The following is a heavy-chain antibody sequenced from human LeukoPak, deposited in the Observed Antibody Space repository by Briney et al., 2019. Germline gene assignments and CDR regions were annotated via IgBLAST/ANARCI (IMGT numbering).Heavy chain of an antibody. J-gene: IGHJ4*02. CDR3: ASWPGYGRG. CDR1: GFTFRSNY. Sequence: GGSLRLSCAAFGFTFRSNYMSWVRQAPGKGLEWVSVIYSGGSTYYADSVKGRFTIPRHNSKNTLYLQMNSLRAEDTAVYYCASWPGYGRGWGQGTLVTVSS. CDR2: IYSGGST. V-gene: IGHV3-53*04. D-gene: IGHD5-12*01.